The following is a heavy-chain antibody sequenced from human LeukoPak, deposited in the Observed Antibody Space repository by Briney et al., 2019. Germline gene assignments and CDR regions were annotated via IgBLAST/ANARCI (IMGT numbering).Heavy chain of an antibody. CDR1: GFTFSNAW. D-gene: IGHD3-3*01. J-gene: IGHJ4*02. CDR3: TTEYDFWSGYQD. V-gene: IGHV3-15*01. Sequence: GGSLRLSCAASGFTFSNAWMSWVRQAPGKGLEWVGRIKSKTGGGTTDYAAPVKGRFTISRDDSKNTLYLQMNSLKTEDTAVYYCTTEYDFWSGYQDWGQGTLVTVSS. CDR2: IKSKTGGGTT.